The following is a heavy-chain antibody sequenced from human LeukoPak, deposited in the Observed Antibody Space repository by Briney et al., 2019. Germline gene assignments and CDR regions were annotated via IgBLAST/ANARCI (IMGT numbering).Heavy chain of an antibody. Sequence: SETLSLTCTVSGGSISSYYWSWIRQPPGKGLEWIGYIYTSGSTNYNPSLESRVTISVDTSKNQFSLKLSSVTAADTAVYYCAKLTIFPWFDPWGQGTLVTVSS. V-gene: IGHV4-4*09. D-gene: IGHD3-3*01. CDR3: AKLTIFPWFDP. CDR2: IYTSGST. CDR1: GGSISSYY. J-gene: IGHJ5*02.